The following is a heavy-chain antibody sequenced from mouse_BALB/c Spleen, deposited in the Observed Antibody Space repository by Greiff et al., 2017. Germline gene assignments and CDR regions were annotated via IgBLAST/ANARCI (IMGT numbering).Heavy chain of an antibody. Sequence: EVMLVESGGDLVKPGGSLKLSCAASGFTFSSYGMSWVRQTPDKRLEWVATISSGGSYTYYPDSVKGRFTISRDNAKNTLYLQMSSLKSEDTAMYYCARTGTDYWGQGTTLTVSS. CDR3: ARTGTDY. CDR1: GFTFSSYG. V-gene: IGHV5-6*01. J-gene: IGHJ2*01. D-gene: IGHD4-1*01. CDR2: ISSGGSYT.